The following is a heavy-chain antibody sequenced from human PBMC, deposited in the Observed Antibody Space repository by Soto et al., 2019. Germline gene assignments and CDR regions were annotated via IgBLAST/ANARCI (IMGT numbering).Heavy chain of an antibody. CDR3: SSGIQLWLRRINNGYSG. D-gene: IGHD5-18*01. J-gene: IGHJ4*02. Sequence: QVQLVQSGAEVKNPESSVQVSCKAPGGTFSTYAISWVRQAPGQGLEWLGWITPMFGTANYAQRYQDRVTIIADESTNAVYMELSSMRSEDPAVYFCSSGIQLWLRRINNGYSGWGQGTLVTVSS. V-gene: IGHV1-69*12. CDR1: GGTFSTYA. CDR2: ITPMFGTA.